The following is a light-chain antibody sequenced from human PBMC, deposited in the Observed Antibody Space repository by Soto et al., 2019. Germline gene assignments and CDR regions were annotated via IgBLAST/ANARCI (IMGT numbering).Light chain of an antibody. CDR3: QHYGSSWT. J-gene: IGKJ1*01. CDR1: QSVSSSY. Sequence: EIVLTQSPGTLSLSPGERATLSCRASQSVSSSYLAWYQQKPGQAPRLLIYGASSRGTGIPDRFSGSGSGTDFTLTISRLEPEDFAVYYCQHYGSSWTFGQGTKVEIK. CDR2: GAS. V-gene: IGKV3-20*01.